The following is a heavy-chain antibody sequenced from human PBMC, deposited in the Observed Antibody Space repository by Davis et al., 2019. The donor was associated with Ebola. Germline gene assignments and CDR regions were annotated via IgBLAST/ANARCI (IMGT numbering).Heavy chain of an antibody. CDR2: ISSSGDKI. D-gene: IGHD1-26*01. Sequence: GESLKISCEASGFTFSSYAMSWVRQAPGKGLEWVSGISSSGDKIYYADSVKGRFTISRHNSKNTLYLQMNSLRPEDTAVYYCAKGEWEIPSIFDYWGQGTLVTVSS. J-gene: IGHJ4*02. V-gene: IGHV3-23*01. CDR1: GFTFSSYA. CDR3: AKGEWEIPSIFDY.